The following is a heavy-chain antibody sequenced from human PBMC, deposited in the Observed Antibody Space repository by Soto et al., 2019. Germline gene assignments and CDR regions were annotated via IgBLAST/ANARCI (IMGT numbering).Heavy chain of an antibody. CDR3: ARDGGGRILTGYYDYYYGMDV. V-gene: IGHV3-23*01. CDR2: ISGSGGST. Sequence: EVQLLESGGGLVQPGGSLRLSCAASGFTFSSYAMSWVRQAPGKGLEWVSAISGSGGSTYYADSVKGRFTISRDNSKNTLYLQMNSLRAEDTAVYYCARDGGGRILTGYYDYYYGMDVWGQGTTVTVSS. CDR1: GFTFSSYA. D-gene: IGHD3-9*01. J-gene: IGHJ6*02.